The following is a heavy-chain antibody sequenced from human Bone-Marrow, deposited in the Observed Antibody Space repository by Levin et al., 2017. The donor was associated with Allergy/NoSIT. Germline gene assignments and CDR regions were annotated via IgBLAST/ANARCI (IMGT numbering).Heavy chain of an antibody. CDR3: ASPGYCSSTTCSNWFES. CDR1: GGSFSSYY. D-gene: IGHD2-2*01. Sequence: SSETLSLTCAVYGGSFSSYYWSWIRQAPGKGLEWIGEIDYYGRAKYSPSLKSRVTISVDTSKNQFSLKLNAVTAADTAVYYCASPGYCSSTTCSNWFESWGQGTLVTVSS. J-gene: IGHJ5*01. V-gene: IGHV4-34*01. CDR2: IDYYGRA.